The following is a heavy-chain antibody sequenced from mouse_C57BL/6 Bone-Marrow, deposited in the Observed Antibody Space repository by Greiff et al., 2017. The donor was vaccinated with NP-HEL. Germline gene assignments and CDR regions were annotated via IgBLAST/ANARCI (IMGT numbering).Heavy chain of an antibody. CDR3: ARGETSYDYDEEHYYAMDY. CDR1: GYTFTDYY. Sequence: EVQLQQSGPELVKPGASVKISCKASGYTFTDYYMNWVKQSHGKSLEWIGDINPNNGGTSYNQKFKGKATLTVDKSSSTAYMELRSLTSEDSAVYYCARGETSYDYDEEHYYAMDYWGQGTSVTVSS. D-gene: IGHD2-4*01. V-gene: IGHV1-26*01. CDR2: INPNNGGT. J-gene: IGHJ4*01.